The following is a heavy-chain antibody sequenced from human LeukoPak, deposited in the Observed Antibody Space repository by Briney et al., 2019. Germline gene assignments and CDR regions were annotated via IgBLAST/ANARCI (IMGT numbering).Heavy chain of an antibody. D-gene: IGHD3-3*01. Sequence: ASVKVSCKASGYTFTGYYMHWVRQAPGQGLEWMGWINPNSGGTNYAQKFQGRVTMTRDTSISTAYMELSRLRSDDTAVYYCARATAGYYDFWSGYYYWGQGTLVTVSS. CDR2: INPNSGGT. CDR1: GYTFTGYY. V-gene: IGHV1-2*02. J-gene: IGHJ4*02. CDR3: ARATAGYYDFWSGYYY.